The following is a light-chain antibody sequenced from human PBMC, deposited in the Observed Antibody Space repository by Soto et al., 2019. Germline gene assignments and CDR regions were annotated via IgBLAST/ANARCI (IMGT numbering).Light chain of an antibody. CDR3: QQRSNWHT. Sequence: EIVLTQSPATLSLSPGERGTLSCRASESVTDYLAWYQQKPGQAPRLLIYDASNRATGIPARFSGSGSGTDFTLTIRSLEPEDFAVYYCQQRSNWHTFGQGTK. CDR2: DAS. V-gene: IGKV3-11*01. J-gene: IGKJ1*01. CDR1: ESVTDY.